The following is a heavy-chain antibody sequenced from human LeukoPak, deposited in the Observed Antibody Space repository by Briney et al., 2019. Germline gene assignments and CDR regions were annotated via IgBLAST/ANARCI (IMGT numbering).Heavy chain of an antibody. CDR1: GGSISSGGYY. J-gene: IGHJ3*02. CDR2: VYYSGST. Sequence: SETLSLTCTVSGGSISSGGYYWSWIRQHPGKGLEWIGYVYYSGSTYYNPSLKSRVTIPVDTSKNQFSLKLSSVTAADTAVYYCARDLKRQRAFDIWGQGTMVTVSS. V-gene: IGHV4-31*03. CDR3: ARDLKRQRAFDI.